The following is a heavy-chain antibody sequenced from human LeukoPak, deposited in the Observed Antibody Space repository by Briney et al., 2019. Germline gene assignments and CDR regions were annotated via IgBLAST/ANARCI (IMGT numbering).Heavy chain of an antibody. CDR1: GFSFMNAW. V-gene: IGHV3-15*01. CDR2: IRSNADGGTP. Sequence: GGSLRLSCAASGFSFMNAWMIWVRQAPGKGLGWVGRIRSNADGGTPDYAAPARGRFTISRDDSKNTLYLQMNSLKTEDTAVYYCTTFYHEYSPYWGRGTLVTVSS. J-gene: IGHJ4*02. CDR3: TTFYHEYSPY. D-gene: IGHD2/OR15-2a*01.